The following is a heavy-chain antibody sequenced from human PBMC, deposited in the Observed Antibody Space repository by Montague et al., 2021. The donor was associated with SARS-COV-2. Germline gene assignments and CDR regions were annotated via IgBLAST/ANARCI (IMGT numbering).Heavy chain of an antibody. CDR2: VYHSGYT. CDR3: SRRGYTGSDYFDY. CDR1: GFSISSGFY. J-gene: IGHJ4*02. V-gene: IGHV4-38-2*01. D-gene: IGHD5-12*01. Sequence: SETLSLTCSVSGFSISSGFYCAWILQSPGKGPEWIGTVYHSGYTPYNPSLKGRVTMSIVTSKNQFSLTVTSVTAADTAVYFCSRRGYTGSDYFDYWGQGTLVTVSS.